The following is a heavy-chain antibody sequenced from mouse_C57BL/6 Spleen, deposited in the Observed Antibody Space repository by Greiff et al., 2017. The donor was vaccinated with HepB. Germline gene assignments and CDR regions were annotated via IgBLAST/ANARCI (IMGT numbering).Heavy chain of an antibody. CDR3: AREEVYYDYDGLFDY. CDR1: GYSITSGYY. CDR2: ISYDGSN. V-gene: IGHV3-6*01. J-gene: IGHJ2*01. D-gene: IGHD2-4*01. Sequence: ESGPGLVKPSQSLSLTCSVTGYSITSGYYWNWIRQFPGNKLEWMGYISYDGSNNYNPSLKNRISITRDTSKNQFFLKLNSVTTEDTATYYCAREEVYYDYDGLFDYWGQGTTLTVSS.